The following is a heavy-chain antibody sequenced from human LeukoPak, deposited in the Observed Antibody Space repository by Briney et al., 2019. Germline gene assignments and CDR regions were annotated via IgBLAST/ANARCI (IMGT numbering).Heavy chain of an antibody. CDR3: ARDVDIVVVPAAQFDY. D-gene: IGHD2-2*01. Sequence: ASVKVSCKASGYTFTGYYMHWVRQAPGQGLEWMGWINPNSGGTNYAQKFQGRVTMTRDTSISTAYMELSRLRSDDTAVYYCARDVDIVVVPAAQFDYGGQGTLVTVSS. CDR2: INPNSGGT. V-gene: IGHV1-2*02. CDR1: GYTFTGYY. J-gene: IGHJ4*02.